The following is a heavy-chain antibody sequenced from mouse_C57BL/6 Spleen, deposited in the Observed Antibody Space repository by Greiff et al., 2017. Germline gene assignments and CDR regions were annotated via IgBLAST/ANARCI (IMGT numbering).Heavy chain of an antibody. V-gene: IGHV1-52*01. Sequence: QVQLQQPGAELVRPGSSVKLSCKASGYTFTSYWMHWVKQRPIQGLEWIGNIDPSDSETHYNQKFKDKATLTVDKSSSTAYMQLSSLTSEDSAVYYCAREGGDGYFDDWGQGTTLTVSS. CDR1: GYTFTSYW. CDR3: AREGGDGYFDD. D-gene: IGHD2-3*01. CDR2: IDPSDSET. J-gene: IGHJ2*01.